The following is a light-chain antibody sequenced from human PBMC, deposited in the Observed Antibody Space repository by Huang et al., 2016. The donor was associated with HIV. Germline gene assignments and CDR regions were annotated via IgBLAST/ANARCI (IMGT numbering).Light chain of an antibody. CDR2: WAS. J-gene: IGKJ1*01. Sequence: IVMTQSPDSLTVSLGERATIKVRSSRSVLYSSNSKNDLAWFQQKPGRAPLLVIYWASARESGVPDRFSGSGSGTDFTLTIDRLEAEDAAIYYCQQYYRLPQTFGQGTRVEIK. CDR1: RSVLYSSNSKND. CDR3: QQYYRLPQT. V-gene: IGKV4-1*01.